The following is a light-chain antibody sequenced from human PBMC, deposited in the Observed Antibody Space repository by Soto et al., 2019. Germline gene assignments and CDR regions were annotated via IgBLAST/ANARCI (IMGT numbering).Light chain of an antibody. Sequence: DIQMTQSPSSLPASVRDRVTITCRATQGMSNYLAWYQQKPGKAPNLLIYAASTLQSGVPSRFRGSGSGTEFTLTISRLQPEDFETYYCQQLNSYPLTFGQGTRLEIK. V-gene: IGKV1-9*01. CDR2: AAS. CDR1: QGMSNY. J-gene: IGKJ5*01. CDR3: QQLNSYPLT.